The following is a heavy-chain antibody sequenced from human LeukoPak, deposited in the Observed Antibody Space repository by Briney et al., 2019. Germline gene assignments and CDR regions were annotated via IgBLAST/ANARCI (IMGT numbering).Heavy chain of an antibody. V-gene: IGHV4-34*01. D-gene: IGHD4-11*01. CDR3: ARGIRLHYFDY. J-gene: IGHJ4*02. CDR1: GGSFSGYY. CDR2: INHSGST. Sequence: SETLSLTCAVYGGSFSGYYWSWIRQPPGKGLEWIGEINHSGSTNYNPSLKSRVTISVDTSKNQFSLKLSSVTAADTAVYYCARGIRLHYFDYWGREPWSPSPQ.